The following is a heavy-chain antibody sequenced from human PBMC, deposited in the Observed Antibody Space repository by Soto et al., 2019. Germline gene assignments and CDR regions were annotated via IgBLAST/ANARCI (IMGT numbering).Heavy chain of an antibody. D-gene: IGHD2-2*01. CDR1: GFTFSSYG. J-gene: IGHJ4*02. CDR3: AKDTIEDIVVVQAAKGASYFDY. V-gene: IGHV3-30*18. CDR2: ISYDGSNK. Sequence: PGGSLRLSCAASGFTFSSYGMHWVRQAPGKGLEWVAVISYDGSNKYYADSVKGRFTISRDNSKNTLYLQMNSLRAEDTAVYYCAKDTIEDIVVVQAAKGASYFDYWGQGTMVTVYS.